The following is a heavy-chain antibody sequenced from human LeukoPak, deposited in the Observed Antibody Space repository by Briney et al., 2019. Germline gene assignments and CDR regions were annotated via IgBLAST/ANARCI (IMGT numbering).Heavy chain of an antibody. Sequence: GGSLRLSCAASGVTFSYYAMQWVRQAPGKGLEWVAVISNDGSNKSYADSVKGRFTISRDNSKSTLYLQMNSLRAEDTAVYYCARALGSCSNGVCYTEFDYWGQGTLVTVSS. V-gene: IGHV3-30*01. CDR3: ARALGSCSNGVCYTEFDY. CDR1: GVTFSYYA. J-gene: IGHJ4*02. D-gene: IGHD2-8*01. CDR2: ISNDGSNK.